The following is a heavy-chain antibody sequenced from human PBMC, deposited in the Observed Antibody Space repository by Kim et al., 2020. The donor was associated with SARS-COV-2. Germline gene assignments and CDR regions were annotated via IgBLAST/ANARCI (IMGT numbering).Heavy chain of an antibody. CDR1: GFTFGDYA. CDR3: AKDAGKYSSGPDN. Sequence: GGSLRLSCAASGFTFGDYAMHWVRQAPGKGLEWVSGIRWNSGSIGYADSVKGRFTISRDNAKNSLYLQMNSLRPEDTALYYCAKDAGKYSSGPDNWGQGTLVTVSS. D-gene: IGHD6-19*01. V-gene: IGHV3-9*01. CDR2: IRWNSGSI. J-gene: IGHJ4*02.